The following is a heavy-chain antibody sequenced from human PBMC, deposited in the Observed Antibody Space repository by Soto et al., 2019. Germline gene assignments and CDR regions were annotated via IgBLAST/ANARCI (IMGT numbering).Heavy chain of an antibody. J-gene: IGHJ5*02. D-gene: IGHD3-22*01. Sequence: PSETLSLTCTVSGGSISSYYWSWIRQPPGKGLERIGYIYYSGSTNYNPSLKSRVTISVDTSKNQFSLKLSSVTAADTAVYYCARHYYDSSGYYFDPWGQGTLVTVSS. CDR2: IYYSGST. CDR3: ARHYYDSSGYYFDP. V-gene: IGHV4-59*08. CDR1: GGSISSYY.